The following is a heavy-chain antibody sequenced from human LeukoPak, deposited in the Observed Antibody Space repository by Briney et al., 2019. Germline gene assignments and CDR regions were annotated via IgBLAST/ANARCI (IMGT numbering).Heavy chain of an antibody. CDR3: ARGYCSGATCYSAGY. J-gene: IGHJ4*02. V-gene: IGHV3-48*03. CDR1: GFIFSYYE. CDR2: ISSNCNTL. Sequence: GGSLGLSCAASGFIFSYYEMNWVRQAPGKRLEWGSYISSNCNTLYYADSVKCRFTITRDNAKNTLYLQMNSLRAKDTAVYYCARGYCSGATCYSAGYWGQGTLVTVSS. D-gene: IGHD2-15*01.